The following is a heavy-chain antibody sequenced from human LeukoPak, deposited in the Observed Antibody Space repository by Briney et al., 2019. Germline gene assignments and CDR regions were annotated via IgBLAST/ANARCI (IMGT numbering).Heavy chain of an antibody. CDR1: GYTFTSYD. CDR2: MNPNSGNT. J-gene: IGHJ4*02. Sequence: ASVKVSCKASGYTFTSYDINWVRQATGQGLEWMGWMNPNSGNTGYAQKFQGRVTMTRNTSISTAYMELSSLRSEDTAVYYCARVGVAAAPRSYYFDYWGQGTLVTVSS. D-gene: IGHD6-13*01. V-gene: IGHV1-8*01. CDR3: ARVGVAAAPRSYYFDY.